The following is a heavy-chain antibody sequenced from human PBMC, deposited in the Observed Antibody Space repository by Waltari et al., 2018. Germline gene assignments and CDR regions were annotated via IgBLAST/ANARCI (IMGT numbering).Heavy chain of an antibody. CDR1: GFTFSSYW. Sequence: EVQLVESGGGLVQPGGYLRLSWAAPGFTFSSYWMHWVRQAPGKGLVWVSRINREGSTTAYADSVKGRFTISRDNAKNTLFLQMNSLRAEDTAVYYCARNGNDALDIWGQGTMVTVSS. V-gene: IGHV3-74*01. CDR3: ARNGNDALDI. D-gene: IGHD1-26*01. CDR2: INREGSTT. J-gene: IGHJ3*02.